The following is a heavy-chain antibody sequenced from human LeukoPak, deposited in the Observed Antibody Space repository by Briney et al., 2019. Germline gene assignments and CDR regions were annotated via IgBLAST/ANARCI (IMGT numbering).Heavy chain of an antibody. CDR1: GGSISSYY. Sequence: ASETLSLTCTVSGGSISSYYWSWIRQPAGKGLEWIGRIHTSGSTNYNTSLKSRVTISVDTSKNQFSLKLSSVTAADTAVYYCAARHSNDAHMDVWGKGTTVTVSS. V-gene: IGHV4-4*07. D-gene: IGHD1-1*01. J-gene: IGHJ6*03. CDR3: AARHSNDAHMDV. CDR2: IHTSGST.